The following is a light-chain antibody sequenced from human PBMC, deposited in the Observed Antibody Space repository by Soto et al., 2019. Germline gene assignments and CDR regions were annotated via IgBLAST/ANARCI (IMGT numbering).Light chain of an antibody. CDR3: QQRSNWL. Sequence: EIVFTQYPATLSLSPGERATLSCRATQDVSRYLAWYQQKPGQSPRLLIYDASNRATGIPARFSGSGSGTDFTLTISSLEPEDFAVYYCQQRSNWLFGPGTKVDIK. J-gene: IGKJ3*01. CDR2: DAS. V-gene: IGKV3-11*01. CDR1: QDVSRY.